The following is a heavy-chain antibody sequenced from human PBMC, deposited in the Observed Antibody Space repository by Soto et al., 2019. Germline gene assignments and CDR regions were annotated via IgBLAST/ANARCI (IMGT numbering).Heavy chain of an antibody. D-gene: IGHD5-18*01. CDR1: GGSISSSSYY. CDR3: ACIFSGGYGYGFYYYGMDV. Sequence: TLSLTCTVSGGSISSSSYYRGWIRQPPGKGLEWIGSIYYSGSTYYNPSLKSRVTISVDTSKNQFSLKLSSVTAADTAVYYCACIFSGGYGYGFYYYGMDVWGQGTTVTV. J-gene: IGHJ6*02. CDR2: IYYSGST. V-gene: IGHV4-39*01.